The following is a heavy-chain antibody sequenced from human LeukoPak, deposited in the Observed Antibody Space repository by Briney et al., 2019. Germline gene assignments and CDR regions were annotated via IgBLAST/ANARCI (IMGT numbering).Heavy chain of an antibody. V-gene: IGHV3-30*02. D-gene: IGHD6-19*01. CDR2: IRYDGSNK. Sequence: GGSLRLSCAASGFTFSSYGMHWVRQAPGKGLEWVAFIRYDGSNKYYADSVKGRFTISRDNSKNTLYLQMNSLRAEDTAVYYCANTGYSSGWRHFDHWGQGTLVTVSS. CDR3: ANTGYSSGWRHFDH. J-gene: IGHJ4*02. CDR1: GFTFSSYG.